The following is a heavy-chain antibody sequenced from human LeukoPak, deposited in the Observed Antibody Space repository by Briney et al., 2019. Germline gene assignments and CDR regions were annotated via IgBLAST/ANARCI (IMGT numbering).Heavy chain of an antibody. CDR3: ARGRGYNSFDY. Sequence: SETLSLTCAVYGGSFSGYYWSWIRQPPGKGLEWIGEINHSGSTNYNPTLKSRVTISVDTSKNQFSLKLTSVTAADTAVYYCARGRGYNSFDYWGQGTLVTVSS. V-gene: IGHV4-34*01. D-gene: IGHD5-24*01. J-gene: IGHJ4*02. CDR1: GGSFSGYY. CDR2: INHSGST.